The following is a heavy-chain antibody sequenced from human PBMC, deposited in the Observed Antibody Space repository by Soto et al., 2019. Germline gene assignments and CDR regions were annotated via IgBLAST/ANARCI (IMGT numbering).Heavy chain of an antibody. CDR1: GFTFSSFG. D-gene: IGHD1-26*01. CDR3: AKGKGVGATPDGANC. J-gene: IGHJ4*02. Sequence: EVQVLETGGGLVQPGGSLRLSCAASGFTFSSFGMNWVRQAPGKGLEWVSGVRSDGDTTYNAESVKGRFTVSRDTSKNTVYLQMNSLRAEDTAVYYCAKGKGVGATPDGANCWGQGTPVTVSS. V-gene: IGHV3-23*01. CDR2: VRSDGDTT.